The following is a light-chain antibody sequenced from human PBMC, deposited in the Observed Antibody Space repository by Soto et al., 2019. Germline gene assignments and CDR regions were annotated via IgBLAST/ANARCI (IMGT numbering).Light chain of an antibody. Sequence: IVVTNSPGTLSLSPGETATLSCRASQSVTTQLAWYQQKRGRAPRLIIHGASRRATGIPDRISGSGSGTDFTLTISRVEPEDGAVYYCELYGCSPRTLGQGTKVDI. CDR1: QSVTTQ. CDR2: GAS. J-gene: IGKJ1*01. CDR3: ELYGCSPRT. V-gene: IGKV3-20*01.